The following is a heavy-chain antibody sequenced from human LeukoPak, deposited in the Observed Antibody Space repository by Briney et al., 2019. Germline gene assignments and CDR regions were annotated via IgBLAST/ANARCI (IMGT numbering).Heavy chain of an antibody. J-gene: IGHJ6*02. D-gene: IGHD6-6*01. V-gene: IGHV1-18*01. CDR2: ISAYNGNI. CDR3: ARDRGIAARYYYYYYGMDV. CDR1: GYTFTSYG. Sequence: ASVKVSCKASGYTFTSYGISWVRQAPGQGLEWMGWISAYNGNINYAQKLQGRVTMTTDTSTSTAYMELRSLRSDDTAVYYCARDRGIAARYYYYYYGMDVWGQGTTVTVSS.